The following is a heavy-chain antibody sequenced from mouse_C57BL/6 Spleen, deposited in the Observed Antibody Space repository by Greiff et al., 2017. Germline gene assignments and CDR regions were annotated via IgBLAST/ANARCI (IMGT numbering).Heavy chain of an antibody. V-gene: IGHV1-80*01. CDR3: ARGGPWYFDV. CDR2: IDPGDGDT. CDR1: GYAFSSYW. Sequence: VQGVESGAELVKPGASVKISCKASGYAFSSYWMNWVKQRPGKGLEWIGQIDPGDGDTNYNGKFKGKATLTADKSYSTAYMQLSSLTSEDSAVYFCARGGPWYFDVWGTGTTVTVSS. J-gene: IGHJ1*03.